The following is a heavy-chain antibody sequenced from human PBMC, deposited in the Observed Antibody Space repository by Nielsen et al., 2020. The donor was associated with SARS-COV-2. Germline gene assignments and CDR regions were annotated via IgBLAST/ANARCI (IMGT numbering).Heavy chain of an antibody. Sequence: SEILSLTCTVPGGSIRSYYWSWIRQPPGKGLEWIGYIYYSGSTNYNPSLKSRVTISVDTSKNQFSLKLSSVTAADTAVYYCARSRTLFGVVRGPGAFDIWGQGTMVTVSS. D-gene: IGHD3-3*01. V-gene: IGHV4-59*01. CDR1: GGSIRSYY. CDR3: ARSRTLFGVVRGPGAFDI. CDR2: IYYSGST. J-gene: IGHJ3*02.